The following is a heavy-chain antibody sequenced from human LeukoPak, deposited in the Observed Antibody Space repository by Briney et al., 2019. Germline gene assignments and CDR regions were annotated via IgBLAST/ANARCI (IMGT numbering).Heavy chain of an antibody. J-gene: IGHJ5*02. D-gene: IGHD2-15*01. V-gene: IGHV4-59*01. CDR2: IYYSGST. CDR3: AVVAASRRFDP. Sequence: SETLSLTCTVSGGSMSSYYWSWIRQPPGKGLEWIGYIYYSGSTNYNPSLKSRVTISVDTSKNQFSLNLTSVTAADTAVYYCAVVAASRRFDPWGQGTLVTVSS. CDR1: GGSMSSYY.